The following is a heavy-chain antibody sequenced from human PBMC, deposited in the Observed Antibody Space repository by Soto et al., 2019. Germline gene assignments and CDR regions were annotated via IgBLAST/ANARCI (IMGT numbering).Heavy chain of an antibody. V-gene: IGHV3-73*01. CDR1: GLTFSDSA. CDR2: ARTELNDYAT. J-gene: IGHJ2*01. D-gene: IGHD4-17*01. Sequence: ALRLSCAASGLTFSDSALHWVRQASGKGLEWVGRARTELNDYATVYAASVEGRFTIYRDDSKNTAYLQMDSLKTEDTAIYYCTRPNDSGNYNSYFDLWGRGTLVTVSS. CDR3: TRPNDSGNYNSYFDL.